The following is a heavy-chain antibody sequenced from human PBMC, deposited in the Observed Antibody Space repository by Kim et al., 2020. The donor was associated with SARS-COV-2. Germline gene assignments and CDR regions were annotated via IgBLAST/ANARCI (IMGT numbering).Heavy chain of an antibody. CDR1: GGSFSGYH. CDR2: INHNGRP. J-gene: IGHJ6*02. Sequence: SETLSLTCAVYGGSFSGYHWTWLRQTPGKGLEWIGDINHNGRPNYKPSLKSRVTISLDTSKLQFSLSLSSLTAADTAVYYCARDNSRSGEWDGMDVWGQGTSVNVSS. D-gene: IGHD3-10*01. CDR3: ARDNSRSGEWDGMDV. V-gene: IGHV4-34*01.